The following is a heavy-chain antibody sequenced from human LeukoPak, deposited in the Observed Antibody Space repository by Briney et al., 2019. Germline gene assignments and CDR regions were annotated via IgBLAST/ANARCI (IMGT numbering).Heavy chain of an antibody. CDR1: GFTFSSYA. V-gene: IGHV3-30-3*01. D-gene: IGHD5-24*01. Sequence: GGSLRLSCAASGFTFSSYAMHWVRQAPGKGLEWVAVISYDGSNKYYADSVKGRFTISRDNSKNTLYLQMNSLRAEDTAVYYCARDSRWLQSYFDYWGQGTLVTVSS. CDR3: ARDSRWLQSYFDY. CDR2: ISYDGSNK. J-gene: IGHJ4*02.